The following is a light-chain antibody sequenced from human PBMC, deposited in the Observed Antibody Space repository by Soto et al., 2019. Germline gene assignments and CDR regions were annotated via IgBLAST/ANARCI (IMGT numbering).Light chain of an antibody. J-gene: IGKJ2*01. V-gene: IGKV3-11*01. CDR2: DAS. Sequence: EIVLTQSPATLSLSPGERATLSCRASQSINRYLAWYQQKPGQAPRLLIYDASNRATGIPARFSGSGSGTDFTLTSSSLEPEDFAVYYCQQRGSWPSFGQGTKLGIK. CDR3: QQRGSWPS. CDR1: QSINRY.